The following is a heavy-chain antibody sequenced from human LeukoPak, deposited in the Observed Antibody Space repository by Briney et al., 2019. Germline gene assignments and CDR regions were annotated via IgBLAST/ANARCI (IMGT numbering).Heavy chain of an antibody. CDR3: ARVFAVADDY. V-gene: IGHV1-2*02. Sequence: ASVKVSCKASGYTFTGYYMHWVRQAPGQGLEWMGWINPNSGGTNYAQKFQGRVTMTRDTSTSTVYMELSSLRSEDTAVYYCARVFAVADDYWGQGTLVTVSS. CDR2: INPNSGGT. D-gene: IGHD6-19*01. J-gene: IGHJ4*02. CDR1: GYTFTGYY.